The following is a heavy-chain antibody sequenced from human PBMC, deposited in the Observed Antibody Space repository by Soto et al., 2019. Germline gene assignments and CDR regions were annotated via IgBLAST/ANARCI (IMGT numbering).Heavy chain of an antibody. Sequence: PSETLSLTCAVYGGSFSGYYWSWIRQPPGKGLEWIGEINHSGSTNYNPSLKSRVTISVDTSKNQFSLKLSSVTAADTAVYYCARMGIVVVPAAIPGGGYYYYYYGMDVWGQGTTVT. J-gene: IGHJ6*02. CDR1: GGSFSGYY. D-gene: IGHD2-2*02. V-gene: IGHV4-34*01. CDR2: INHSGST. CDR3: ARMGIVVVPAAIPGGGYYYYYYGMDV.